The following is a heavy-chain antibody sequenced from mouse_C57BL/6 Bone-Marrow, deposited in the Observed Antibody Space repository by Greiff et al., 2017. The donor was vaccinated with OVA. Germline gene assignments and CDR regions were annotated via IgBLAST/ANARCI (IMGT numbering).Heavy chain of an antibody. CDR2: INPNNGGT. Sequence: EVQLQQSGPELVKPGASVKISCKASGYTFTDYYMNWVKQSHGKSLEWIGDINPNNGGTSYNQKFKGKATLTVDKSSSTAYMELRSLTSEDSAVYYCARWGTTVVAYYYFDYWGQGTTLTVSS. D-gene: IGHD1-1*01. V-gene: IGHV1-26*01. CDR1: GYTFTDYY. J-gene: IGHJ2*01. CDR3: ARWGTTVVAYYYFDY.